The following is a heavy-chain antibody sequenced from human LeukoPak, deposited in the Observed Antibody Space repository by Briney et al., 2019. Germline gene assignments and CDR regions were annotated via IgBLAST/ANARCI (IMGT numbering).Heavy chain of an antibody. Sequence: SQTLSLTCTVPGGSISSGDYYWSWIRQPPGKGLEWIGYIYYSGSTYYNPSLKSRVTISVDTSKTQFSLKLSSVTAADTAVYYCAKGPTLMVYFDYWGQGTLVTVSS. V-gene: IGHV4-30-4*01. CDR1: GGSISSGDYY. CDR3: AKGPTLMVYFDY. CDR2: IYYSGST. D-gene: IGHD2-8*01. J-gene: IGHJ4*02.